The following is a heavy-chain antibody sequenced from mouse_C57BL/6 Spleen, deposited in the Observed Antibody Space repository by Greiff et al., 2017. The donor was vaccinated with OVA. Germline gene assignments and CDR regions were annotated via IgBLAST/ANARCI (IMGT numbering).Heavy chain of an antibody. V-gene: IGHV1-69*01. CDR3: ARRDYYGRNAMDY. J-gene: IGHJ4*01. Sequence: QVQLKQPGAELVMPGASVKLSCKASGYTFTSYWMHWVKQRPGQGLEWIGEIDPSDSYTNYNQKFKGKSTLTVDKSSSTAYMQLSSLTSEDSAVYYCARRDYYGRNAMDYWGQGTSVTVSS. D-gene: IGHD1-1*01. CDR1: GYTFTSYW. CDR2: IDPSDSYT.